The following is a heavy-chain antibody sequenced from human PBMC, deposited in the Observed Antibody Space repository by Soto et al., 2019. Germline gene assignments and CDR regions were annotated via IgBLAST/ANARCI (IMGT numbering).Heavy chain of an antibody. CDR2: IIPIFGTA. CDR3: ALWAMGYDSSGYYYYGMDV. CDR1: GGTFSSYA. V-gene: IGHV1-69*13. D-gene: IGHD3-22*01. Sequence: AASLKVSCKASGGTFSSYAISWVRQAPGQGLEWMGGIIPIFGTANYAQKFQGRVTITADESTSTAYMELSSLRSEDTAVYYCALWAMGYDSSGYYYYGMDVWGQGTTVTVS. J-gene: IGHJ6*02.